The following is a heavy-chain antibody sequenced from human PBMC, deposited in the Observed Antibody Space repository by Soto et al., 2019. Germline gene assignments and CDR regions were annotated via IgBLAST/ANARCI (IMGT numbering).Heavy chain of an antibody. Sequence: PGESLKISCKGSGYSFPNYWIGWVRQLPGKGLEWMGSIYPADSDTKYSPSFQGQVTISADKSISTAYLQWSSLKASDTATYYCARSGSGTYERSKYYFYGMDVWGQGATVTVSS. CDR1: GYSFPNYW. J-gene: IGHJ6*02. CDR2: IYPADSDT. D-gene: IGHD3-10*01. V-gene: IGHV5-51*01. CDR3: ARSGSGTYERSKYYFYGMDV.